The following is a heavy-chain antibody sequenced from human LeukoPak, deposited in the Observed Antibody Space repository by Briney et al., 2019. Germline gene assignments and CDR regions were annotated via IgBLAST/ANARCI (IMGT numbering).Heavy chain of an antibody. V-gene: IGHV1-2*02. CDR3: VRAPIGMSRIPDVDIVATTSCY. Sequence: GASVTVSCKASGYTFTSYYMHWVRQAPGQGLEWMGWINPNSGGTNYAQKFQGRVTMTRDTSISTAYMELSRLRSDDTAVYYCVRAPIGMSRIPDVDIVATTSCYWGQGTLVTVSS. D-gene: IGHD5-12*01. CDR2: INPNSGGT. J-gene: IGHJ4*02. CDR1: GYTFTSYY.